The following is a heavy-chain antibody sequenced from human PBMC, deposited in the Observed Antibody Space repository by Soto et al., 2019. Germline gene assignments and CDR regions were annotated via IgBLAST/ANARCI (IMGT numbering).Heavy chain of an antibody. J-gene: IGHJ6*02. V-gene: IGHV4-59*02. CDR3: ARELASPIVNDYYYYYGMDV. CDR2: IYYSGST. Sequence: SETLSLTCTVSGGSVSNYSWSWIRQPPGKGLEWIGYIYYSGSTNYNPSLKSRVTISVDTSKNQFSLKLRAVTTADTAVYYCARELASPIVNDYYYYYGMDVWGQGTTVTVSS. D-gene: IGHD1-1*01. CDR1: GGSVSNYS.